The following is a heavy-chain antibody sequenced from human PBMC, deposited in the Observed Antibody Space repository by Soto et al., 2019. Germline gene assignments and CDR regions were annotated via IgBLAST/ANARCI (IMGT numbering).Heavy chain of an antibody. D-gene: IGHD5-12*01. V-gene: IGHV3-30*18. CDR3: AKDRYTGSHCPFDY. CDR2: ISYDGSSK. Sequence: QVQLVESGGGVVQPGRSLRLSCAASGFTFSSYGMHWVRQAPGKGLEWVAVISYDGSSKNYADSVKGRFTISRDKSKNTLFLQMNSLRAEDTAVYYCAKDRYTGSHCPFDYWGQGTLVTVSS. J-gene: IGHJ4*02. CDR1: GFTFSSYG.